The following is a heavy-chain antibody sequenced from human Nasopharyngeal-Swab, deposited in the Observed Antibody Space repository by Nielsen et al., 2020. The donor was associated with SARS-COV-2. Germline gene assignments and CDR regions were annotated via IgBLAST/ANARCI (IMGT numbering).Heavy chain of an antibody. Sequence: SLRLSCAASGFTFSSYGMHWVRQAPGKGLEWVAVISYDGSNKYYADSVKGRFTISRDNSKNTLYLQMNSLRAEDTAVYYCAKDQPMSSIADYWGQGTLVTVSS. CDR2: ISYDGSNK. V-gene: IGHV3-30*18. D-gene: IGHD6-6*01. J-gene: IGHJ4*02. CDR3: AKDQPMSSIADY. CDR1: GFTFSSYG.